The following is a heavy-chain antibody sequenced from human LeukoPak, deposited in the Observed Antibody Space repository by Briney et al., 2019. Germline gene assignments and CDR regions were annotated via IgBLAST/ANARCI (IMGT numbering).Heavy chain of an antibody. CDR1: GFTVSSNY. CDR3: ARDETHFYGSGSSNWFDP. J-gene: IGHJ5*02. CDR2: IYSGGNT. V-gene: IGHV3-53*01. Sequence: GGSLSLSCAVSGFTVSSNYMSWVRQAPGKELEWVSVIYSGGNTHYADSVKGRFTISRDNSKNTLFLQMNSLRAEDTAVYYCARDETHFYGSGSSNWFDPWGQGILVTVSS. D-gene: IGHD3-10*01.